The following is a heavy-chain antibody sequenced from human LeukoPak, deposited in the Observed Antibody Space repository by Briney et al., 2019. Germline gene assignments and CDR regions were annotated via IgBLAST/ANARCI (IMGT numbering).Heavy chain of an antibody. J-gene: IGHJ6*04. Sequence: GGSLRLSCAASGFTISSYAMSWVRQAPGKGLEWVSAISGSGGSTYYADSVKGRFTISRDNSKNTLYLQMNSLRAEDTAVYYCAKDDDVLTGYYGMDVWGKGTTVTVSS. D-gene: IGHD3-9*01. V-gene: IGHV3-23*01. CDR2: ISGSGGST. CDR3: AKDDDVLTGYYGMDV. CDR1: GFTISSYA.